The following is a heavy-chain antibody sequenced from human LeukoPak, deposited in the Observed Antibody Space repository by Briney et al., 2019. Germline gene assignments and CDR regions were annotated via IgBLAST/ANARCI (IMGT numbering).Heavy chain of an antibody. Sequence: GGSLRLSCAASGFTFSSYWMSWARQTPGKGLEWVANIKQDGSEKNYVASVKGRFTISRDNAKNSLYVQMNSLRVEDTAVYCCVRDKAMAGIGASDYWGQGTLVTVSS. J-gene: IGHJ4*02. V-gene: IGHV3-7*01. CDR3: VRDKAMAGIGASDY. CDR1: GFTFSSYW. CDR2: IKQDGSEK. D-gene: IGHD6-19*01.